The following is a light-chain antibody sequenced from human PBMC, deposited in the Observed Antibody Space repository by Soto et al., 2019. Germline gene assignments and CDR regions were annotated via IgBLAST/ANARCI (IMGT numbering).Light chain of an antibody. CDR3: AAWDDGLNGYV. V-gene: IGLV1-44*01. CDR1: SSNIGSNT. CDR2: SNN. Sequence: QPVGTQAPSGTGIPLRRGTIFCSGSSSNIGSNTVNWYQQLPGMAPKLLIYSNNQRPSGVPDRFSGSKSGTSASLAISGLQSEDEADYYCAAWDDGLNGYVFGTGTKVTVL. J-gene: IGLJ1*01.